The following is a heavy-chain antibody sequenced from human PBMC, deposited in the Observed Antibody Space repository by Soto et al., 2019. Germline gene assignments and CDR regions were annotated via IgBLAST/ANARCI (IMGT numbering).Heavy chain of an antibody. J-gene: IGHJ4*01. Sequence: GSLRPSSAASGXSFSSYSIHWVRQAPGKGLELVAFISYDGSNKYYADSVKGRFTISRDNSKKTMYLQMNSLIAEDTAVYYCARDSSPYSSGWLLGYWGHGILVTAST. D-gene: IGHD6-19*01. CDR1: GXSFSSYS. CDR3: ARDSSPYSSGWLLGY. CDR2: ISYDGSNK. V-gene: IGHV3-30-3*01.